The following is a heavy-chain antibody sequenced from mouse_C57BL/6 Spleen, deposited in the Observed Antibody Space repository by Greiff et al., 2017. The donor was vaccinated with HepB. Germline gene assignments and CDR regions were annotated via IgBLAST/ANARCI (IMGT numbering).Heavy chain of an antibody. CDR3: ARGRLPLDY. D-gene: IGHD2-1*01. J-gene: IGHJ2*01. Sequence: VQLQESGAELVKPGASVKISCKASGYAFSSYWMNWVKQRPGKGLEWIGWIYPGSGNTKYNEKFKGKATLTADTSSSTAYMQLSSLTSEDSAVYYCARGRLPLDYWGQGTTLTVSS. CDR1: GYAFSSYW. V-gene: IGHV1-80*01. CDR2: IYPGSGNT.